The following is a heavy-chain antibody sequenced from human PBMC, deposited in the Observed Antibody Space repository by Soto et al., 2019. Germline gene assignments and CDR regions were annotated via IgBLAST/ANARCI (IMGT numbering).Heavy chain of an antibody. CDR3: ARMGSGMDV. V-gene: IGHV3-30-3*01. J-gene: IGHJ6*02. Sequence: PGGSLRLSCAASGFTFSSYAMHWVRQAPGKGLEWVAVISYDGSNKYYADSVKGRFTISRDNSKNTLYLQMNSLRAEDTAVYYCARMGSGMDVWGQGTTVTVSS. CDR2: ISYDGSNK. D-gene: IGHD2-15*01. CDR1: GFTFSSYA.